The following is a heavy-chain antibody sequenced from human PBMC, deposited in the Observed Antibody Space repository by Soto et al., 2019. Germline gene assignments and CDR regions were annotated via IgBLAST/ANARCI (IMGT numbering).Heavy chain of an antibody. Sequence: QVQLVQSGAEVKKPGASVKVSCKASGYTFNNYIITWVRQAPGHGLEWMGWINGFNGDTKYAQKLQGRVTMTADTSTSTAYMELRRLRSDDTGVYYCAREMITATFFDYWGQGTLVTVSS. V-gene: IGHV1-18*01. CDR1: GYTFNNYI. D-gene: IGHD3-16*01. J-gene: IGHJ4*02. CDR3: AREMITATFFDY. CDR2: INGFNGDT.